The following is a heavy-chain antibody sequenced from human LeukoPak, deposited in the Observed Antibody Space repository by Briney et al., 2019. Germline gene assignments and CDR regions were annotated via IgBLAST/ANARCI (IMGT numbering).Heavy chain of an antibody. CDR1: GGSLDSFY. CDR2: IYYSGTT. Sequence: PSETLSLTCTVSGGSLDSFYWSWIRQPPGKGLEYIGYIYYSGTTNYDPSLKGRVTISVDMSKNQFSLKLISVTAADTAVYYCVRDPPGKGALDFWGQGTLVTVSS. D-gene: IGHD3-16*01. V-gene: IGHV4-59*01. CDR3: VRDPPGKGALDF. J-gene: IGHJ4*02.